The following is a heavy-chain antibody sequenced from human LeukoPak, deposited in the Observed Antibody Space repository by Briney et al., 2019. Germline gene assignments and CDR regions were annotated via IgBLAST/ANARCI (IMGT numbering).Heavy chain of an antibody. V-gene: IGHV4-39*01. CDR1: GGSISGSNYY. J-gene: IGHJ4*02. CDR2: VYYNGRT. Sequence: SETLSLTCGVSGGSISGSNYYWDWIRQPPGKGPEWIGSVYYNGRTEYNPALKSRATISVDTSKNHFSLTLRSVTAADTAIYYCARQPGDYLDYWGRGTLVTVSS. D-gene: IGHD4-17*01. CDR3: ARQPGDYLDY.